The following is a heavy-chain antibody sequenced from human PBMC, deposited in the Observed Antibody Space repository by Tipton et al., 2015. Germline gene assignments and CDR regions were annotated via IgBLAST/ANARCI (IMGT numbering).Heavy chain of an antibody. CDR1: GYTFTSYG. D-gene: IGHD2-15*01. CDR2: ISPYNANT. CDR3: ARENSMWYPYFDY. J-gene: IGHJ4*02. V-gene: IGHV1-18*01. Sequence: QLVQSGAEVKKPGASVKVSCKTAGYTFTSYGVSWLRQAPGRGLEWMGWISPYNANTKYAQKFLGRVTVTTDASTNTAYMELRTLRSDDTAVYYCARENSMWYPYFDYWGQGTLVTVSS.